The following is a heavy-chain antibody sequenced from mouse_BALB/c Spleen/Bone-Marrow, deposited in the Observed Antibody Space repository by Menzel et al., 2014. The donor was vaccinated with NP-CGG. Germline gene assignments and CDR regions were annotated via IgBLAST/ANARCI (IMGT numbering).Heavy chain of an antibody. Sequence: VQLQQSGPQLVRPGASVKISCKASGYSFTSYWMHWVKQRPGQGLEWIGMIDPSDSETRLNQKFKDKATLTVDKSSSSAYMQLSCPTSEVSAVYYCARGDDGYYGDYWGHGTTLTVSS. CDR2: IDPSDSET. CDR1: GYSFTSYW. CDR3: ARGDDGYYGDY. V-gene: IGHV1S126*01. D-gene: IGHD2-3*01. J-gene: IGHJ2*01.